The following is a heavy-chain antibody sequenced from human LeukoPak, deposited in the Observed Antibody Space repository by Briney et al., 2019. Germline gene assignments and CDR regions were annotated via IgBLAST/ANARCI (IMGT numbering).Heavy chain of an antibody. CDR1: GFTFSSYG. V-gene: IGHV3-30*03. CDR2: ISYDGSNK. J-gene: IGHJ4*02. D-gene: IGHD5-18*01. Sequence: PGGSLRLSCAASGFTFSSYGMHWVRQAPGKGLEWVAVISYDGSNKYYADSVKGRFTISKDNSKNTLYLQMNSLRAEDTAVYYCARVEASGSYGYYFDYWGQGTLVTVSS. CDR3: ARVEASGSYGYYFDY.